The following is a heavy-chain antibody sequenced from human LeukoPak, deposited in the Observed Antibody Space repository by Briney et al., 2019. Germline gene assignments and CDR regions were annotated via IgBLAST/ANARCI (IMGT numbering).Heavy chain of an antibody. V-gene: IGHV3-7*01. CDR3: ARDVLLNHDYHYYGMDV. CDR2: IKQDGSEK. D-gene: IGHD1-14*01. CDR1: GFTVSSNY. Sequence: PGGSLRLSCAASGFTVSSNYMSWVRQAPGKGLEWVANIKQDGSEKYYVDSVKGRFTISRDNAKNSMYLQMNSLRAEDTAVYYCARDVLLNHDYHYYGMDVWGQGTTVTVSS. J-gene: IGHJ6*02.